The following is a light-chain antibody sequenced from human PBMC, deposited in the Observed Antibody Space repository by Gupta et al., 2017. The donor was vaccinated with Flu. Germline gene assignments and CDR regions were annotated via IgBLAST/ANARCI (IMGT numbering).Light chain of an antibody. CDR1: ESVSNN. CDR3: QQYHNWSRT. Sequence: PATLSVSPGERVTLSCRASESVSNNLAWFQQKHGQAPRLLIFGASFRGTGVPDRFSGSGSGTEFTLTISGLQSEDFAVYYCQQYHNWSRTFGQGTRVDIQ. J-gene: IGKJ1*01. CDR2: GAS. V-gene: IGKV3-15*01.